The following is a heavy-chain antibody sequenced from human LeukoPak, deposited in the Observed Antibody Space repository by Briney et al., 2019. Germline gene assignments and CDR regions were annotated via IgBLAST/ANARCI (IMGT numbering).Heavy chain of an antibody. J-gene: IGHJ3*02. D-gene: IGHD4-17*01. CDR1: GGSISSSSYY. V-gene: IGHV4-39*01. CDR3: ARLGKSGMTTVTTRAFDI. Sequence: PSETLSLTCTVSGGSISSSSYYWGWIRQPPGNGLDWIGSIYYSGSTYHNPSLKSRVTISVDTSKNQLSLKLSSVPAADTAVYCCARLGKSGMTTVTTRAFDIWGQGTMVTVSS. CDR2: IYYSGST.